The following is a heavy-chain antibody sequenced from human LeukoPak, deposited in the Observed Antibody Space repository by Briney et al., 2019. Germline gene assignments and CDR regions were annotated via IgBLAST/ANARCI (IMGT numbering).Heavy chain of an antibody. Sequence: GPALVKPTQTLTLTCTFSGFSLSTSGMCVSWIRQPPGKALEWLALIDWDDDKYYSTSLKTRLTISKDTSKNQVVLTMTNMDPVDTATYYCARNPSGWYPYYFDYWGQGTLVTVSS. CDR3: ARNPSGWYPYYFDY. CDR1: GFSLSTSGMC. CDR2: IDWDDDK. D-gene: IGHD6-19*01. J-gene: IGHJ4*02. V-gene: IGHV2-70*01.